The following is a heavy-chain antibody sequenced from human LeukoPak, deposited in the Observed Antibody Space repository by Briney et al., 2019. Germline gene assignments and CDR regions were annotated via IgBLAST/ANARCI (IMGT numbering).Heavy chain of an antibody. CDR3: ARRKGFIVVVPAAIRNWFDP. V-gene: IGHV4-34*01. D-gene: IGHD2-2*01. J-gene: IGHJ5*02. CDR2: INHSGST. CDR1: GGSFSGYY. Sequence: SETLSLTCAVYGGSFSGYYWSWIRQPPGKGLEWIGEINHSGSTNYNPSLKSRVTISIDTSKNQFSLKLSSVTAADTAVYYCARRKGFIVVVPAAIRNWFDPWGQGTLVTVSS.